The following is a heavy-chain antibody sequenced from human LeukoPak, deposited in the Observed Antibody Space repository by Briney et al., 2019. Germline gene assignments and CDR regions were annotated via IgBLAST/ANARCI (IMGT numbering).Heavy chain of an antibody. Sequence: GGSLRLSCAASGFTFSSYWMSWVRQAPGKGLEWVANIKQDGSEKYYVDSVKGRFTISRDNAMNSLYLQMNSLRAEDTAVYYCAREVPDSSGYYLSSAFDIWGQGTMVTVSS. CDR2: IKQDGSEK. J-gene: IGHJ3*02. D-gene: IGHD3-22*01. CDR3: AREVPDSSGYYLSSAFDI. V-gene: IGHV3-7*01. CDR1: GFTFSSYW.